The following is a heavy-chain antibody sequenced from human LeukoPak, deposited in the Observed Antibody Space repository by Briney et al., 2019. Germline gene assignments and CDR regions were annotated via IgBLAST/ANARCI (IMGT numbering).Heavy chain of an antibody. CDR3: ARERSRVLYYFDY. Sequence: SETLSLTCTVSGGSISSGGYYLSWIRQHPGKGLEWIGYIYYSGSTYYNPSLKSRVTISVDTSKNQFSLKLSSVTAADTAVYYCARERSRVLYYFDYWGQGTLVTVSS. V-gene: IGHV4-31*03. J-gene: IGHJ4*02. CDR1: GGSISSGGYY. CDR2: IYYSGST.